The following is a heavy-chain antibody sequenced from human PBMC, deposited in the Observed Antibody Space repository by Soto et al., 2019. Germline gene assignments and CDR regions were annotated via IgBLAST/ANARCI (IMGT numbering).Heavy chain of an antibody. CDR3: AKWSSASTFDY. D-gene: IGHD6-6*01. Sequence: EVQLLESGGGLVQPGESLRLSCAASGFTFSSYAMSWVRQAPGKGLEWVSVISGSDDSTYYADSVKGRFTISRDNSKNTLYLQMTSLRAEDTAVYYCAKWSSASTFDYWGQGTLVTVSS. J-gene: IGHJ4*02. CDR1: GFTFSSYA. V-gene: IGHV3-23*01. CDR2: ISGSDDST.